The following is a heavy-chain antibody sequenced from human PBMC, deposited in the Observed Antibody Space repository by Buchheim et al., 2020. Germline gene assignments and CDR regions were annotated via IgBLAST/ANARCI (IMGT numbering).Heavy chain of an antibody. V-gene: IGHV3-33*06. Sequence: QVQLVESGGGAVQPGRSLGLSCAASGFTFSTHAMHWVRQAPGKGLEWVTMIWFDGSNTHYSESVRGRFTISRDNSKNTVYLQMNSLRAEDTAVYYCAKDWADDSSGYYYGGHYWGQGTL. CDR2: IWFDGSNT. J-gene: IGHJ4*02. D-gene: IGHD3-22*01. CDR3: AKDWADDSSGYYYGGHY. CDR1: GFTFSTHA.